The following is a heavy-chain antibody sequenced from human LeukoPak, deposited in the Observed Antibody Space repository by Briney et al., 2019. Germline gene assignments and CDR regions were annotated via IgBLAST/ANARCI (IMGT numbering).Heavy chain of an antibody. Sequence: SETLSLTCAVYGGSFSGYYWSWIRQPPGKGLEWIGEINHSGGTNYNPSLKSRVTISVDTSKNQFSLKLSSVTAADTAVYYCARRPYYDFWSGSRGFDYWGQGTLVTVSS. J-gene: IGHJ4*02. CDR3: ARRPYYDFWSGSRGFDY. V-gene: IGHV4-34*01. CDR1: GGSFSGYY. CDR2: INHSGGT. D-gene: IGHD3-3*01.